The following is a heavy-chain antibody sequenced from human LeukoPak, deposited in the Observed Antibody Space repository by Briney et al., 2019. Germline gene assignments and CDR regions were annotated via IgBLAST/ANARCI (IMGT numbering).Heavy chain of an antibody. CDR1: GFTFDDYG. CDR3: VRDLRGGPGNV. Sequence: PGGSLRLSCAVSGFTFDDYGLHWVRHPPGRGLEWVAFISGDGLRIYYAESVKGRFTVSRDNSKKSLYLQMNSLTTEDSALYYWVRDLRGGPGNVGGRGTTVTVSS. D-gene: IGHD3-10*01. CDR2: ISGDGLRI. V-gene: IGHV3-43*02. J-gene: IGHJ6*02.